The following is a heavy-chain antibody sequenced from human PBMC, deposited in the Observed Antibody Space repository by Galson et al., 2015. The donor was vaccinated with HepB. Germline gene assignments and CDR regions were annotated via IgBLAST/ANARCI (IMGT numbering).Heavy chain of an antibody. D-gene: IGHD1-26*01. Sequence: SLRLSCAASGFTFNTYAMHWVRQAPGKGLEYVSVISTNGGSTYYADSVKGRFTISRDNSKNTLYLQMSSLRAEDTAVYYCVKEWRNSGSYPSNYYYYGMDVWGQGTTVTVSS. J-gene: IGHJ6*02. CDR3: VKEWRNSGSYPSNYYYYGMDV. V-gene: IGHV3-64D*06. CDR2: ISTNGGST. CDR1: GFTFNTYA.